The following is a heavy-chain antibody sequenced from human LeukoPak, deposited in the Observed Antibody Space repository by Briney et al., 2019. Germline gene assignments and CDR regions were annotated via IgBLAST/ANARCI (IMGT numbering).Heavy chain of an antibody. Sequence: SETLSLTCTVSGGSVTSGDYYWTWIRQQPGKGLEWIGYIYYSGDTYYNPSLKSRLTMSVDTSKSQFSLKLSSVTAADTAVYYCAREGAAAGTPRAFDLWGQGTMVTVPS. V-gene: IGHV4-31*02. D-gene: IGHD6-13*01. CDR3: AREGAAAGTPRAFDL. CDR1: GGSVTSGDYY. J-gene: IGHJ3*01. CDR2: IYYSGDT.